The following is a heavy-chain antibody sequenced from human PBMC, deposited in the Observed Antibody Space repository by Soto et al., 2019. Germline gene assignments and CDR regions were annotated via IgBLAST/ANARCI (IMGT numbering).Heavy chain of an antibody. CDR3: AKDCPIGSTFSGYDAIDY. J-gene: IGHJ4*02. CDR2: IYYSGST. Sequence: SETLSLTCTVSGGSISSYYWSWIRQPPGKGLEWIGYIYYSGSTNYNPSLKSRVTISVDTSKNQFSLKLSSVTAADTAVYYCAKDCPIGSTFSGYDAIDYWGQGTQVTVSS. V-gene: IGHV4-59*12. CDR1: GGSISSYY. D-gene: IGHD5-12*01.